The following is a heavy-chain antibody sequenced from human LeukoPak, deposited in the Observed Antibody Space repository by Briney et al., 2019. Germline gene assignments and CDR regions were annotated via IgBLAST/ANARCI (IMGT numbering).Heavy chain of an antibody. V-gene: IGHV1-24*01. CDR2: FDPEDGET. D-gene: IGHD3-10*01. J-gene: IGHJ6*04. CDR3: ATSKGLWFGSDSYYYYGMDV. CDR1: GYTLTELY. Sequence: ASVKVSCKVSGYTLTELYMHWVRQAPGKGLEWMGGFDPEDGETIYAQKFQGRVTMTEDTSTDTAYMELSSLRSEDTAVYYCATSKGLWFGSDSYYYYGMDVWGKGTTVTVSS.